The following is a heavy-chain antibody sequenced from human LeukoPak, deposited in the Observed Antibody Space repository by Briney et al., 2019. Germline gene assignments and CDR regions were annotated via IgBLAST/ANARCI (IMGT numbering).Heavy chain of an antibody. CDR2: ISSSSSYI. CDR3: ARDGYGGAAYYFDY. Sequence: PGGSLRLSCAASGFTFSSYSMNWVRQAPGKGLEWVSSISSSSSYIYYADSVKGRFTITRDNAKNSLYLQMNSLRAEDTAVYYCARDGYGGAAYYFDYWGQGTLVTVSS. CDR1: GFTFSSYS. J-gene: IGHJ4*02. V-gene: IGHV3-21*01. D-gene: IGHD3-16*01.